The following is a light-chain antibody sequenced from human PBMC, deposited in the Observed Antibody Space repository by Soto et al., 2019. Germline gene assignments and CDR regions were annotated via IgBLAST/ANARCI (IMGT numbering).Light chain of an antibody. V-gene: IGKV3-15*01. CDR3: QQYSNWPLT. Sequence: EMVMTQSPATLSVSPGERATLACRASQSVSSKLAWYQQKPGQAPRLLIYDTSTRATGIPARFSGSGSGTEFTLTISSLQSEDFAVYYCQQYSNWPLTFGGGTKVEIK. CDR2: DTS. CDR1: QSVSSK. J-gene: IGKJ4*01.